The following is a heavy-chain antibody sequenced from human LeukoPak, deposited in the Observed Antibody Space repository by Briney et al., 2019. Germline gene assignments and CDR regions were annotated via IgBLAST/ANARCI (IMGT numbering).Heavy chain of an antibody. CDR1: GFTFSTYW. D-gene: IGHD3-10*01. Sequence: GGSLRLSCAASGFTFSTYWMSWVRQAPGKGLEWVANIKEDGSQKNYVDSVKGRFTISRDNAKNSLYLQMNSLRVEDTGVYYCARGGSHVYWGQGTLVTVSS. J-gene: IGHJ4*02. V-gene: IGHV3-7*01. CDR3: ARGGSHVY. CDR2: IKEDGSQK.